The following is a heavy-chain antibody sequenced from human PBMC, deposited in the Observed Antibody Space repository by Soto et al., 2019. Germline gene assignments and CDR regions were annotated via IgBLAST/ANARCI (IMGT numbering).Heavy chain of an antibody. D-gene: IGHD6-19*01. V-gene: IGHV3-30*18. J-gene: IGHJ4*02. CDR2: VSHDGRNT. Sequence: VQLVESGGGVVQPGRSLRLSCAASGFTFSDYAMHWVRQAPGKGLEWVAVVSHDGRNTHYADSVKGRFTISRDSSKNTVSLELTSRRAEDTAVYYCAKGGRQWLVTSDFNYWGPGALVTVSS. CDR1: GFTFSDYA. CDR3: AKGGRQWLVTSDFNY.